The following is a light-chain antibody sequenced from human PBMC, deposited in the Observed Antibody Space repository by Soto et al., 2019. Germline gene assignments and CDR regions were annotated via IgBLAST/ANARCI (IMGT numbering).Light chain of an antibody. J-gene: IGLJ1*01. CDR3: SSYTSSGTRV. CDR2: EVS. Sequence: QSVLTQPASVSGSPGQSITISCTRTTSDVGGYNFVSWYQLHPGKAPKLMIFEVSNRPSGVSNRFSGSKSGNTASLTISGLQAEDEADYYCSSYTSSGTRVFGTGTKVTVL. V-gene: IGLV2-14*01. CDR1: TSDVGGYNF.